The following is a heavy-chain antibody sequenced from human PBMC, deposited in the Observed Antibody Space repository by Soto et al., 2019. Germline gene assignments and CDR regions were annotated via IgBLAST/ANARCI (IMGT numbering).Heavy chain of an antibody. D-gene: IGHD3-10*01. J-gene: IGHJ6*02. CDR3: ARPTMVRGEDYYGMDV. Sequence: PGESLKISCKGSGYSFTSYWIGWVRQMPGKGLEWMGIIYPGDSDTRYSPSFQGQVTISADKSISTAYLQWSSLKASDTAMYYCARPTMVRGEDYYGMDVWGQGTTVTVSS. V-gene: IGHV5-51*01. CDR1: GYSFTSYW. CDR2: IYPGDSDT.